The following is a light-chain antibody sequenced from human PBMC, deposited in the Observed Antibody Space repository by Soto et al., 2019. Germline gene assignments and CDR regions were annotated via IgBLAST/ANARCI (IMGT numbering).Light chain of an antibody. Sequence: EIVLTQSPGTLSLSPGERATLSCRAGQSVTSNYVAWYQQKHGQAPRLLIYGASYRATDIPDRFSGSGSGTAFTLTISRLEAEDFAVYYCQKYGTSPYTFGQGTKMEIK. CDR1: QSVTSNY. V-gene: IGKV3-20*01. CDR3: QKYGTSPYT. CDR2: GAS. J-gene: IGKJ2*01.